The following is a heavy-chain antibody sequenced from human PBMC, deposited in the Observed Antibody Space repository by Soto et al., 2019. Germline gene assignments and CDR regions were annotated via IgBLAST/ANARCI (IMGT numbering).Heavy chain of an antibody. D-gene: IGHD4-4*01. CDR3: ARDYSNPRGRFDL. CDR1: GFTSSGYW. V-gene: IGHV3-7*01. J-gene: IGHJ5*02. Sequence: GGSLRLSCAASGFTSSGYWMTWVRQAPGKGLEWVANINQDGSEKYYVDSVKGRFTISRDNAKDSLYLQMNSLRAEDTAIYYCARDYSNPRGRFDLWGQRSLVTVSS. CDR2: INQDGSEK.